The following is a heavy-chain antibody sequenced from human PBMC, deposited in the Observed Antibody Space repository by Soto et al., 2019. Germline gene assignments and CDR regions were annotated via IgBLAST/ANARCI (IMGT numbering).Heavy chain of an antibody. CDR3: AKRKSGGDNYYLDY. J-gene: IGHJ4*02. CDR1: GFTFSSYA. D-gene: IGHD1-1*01. Sequence: EVQLLESGGGLVQPGGSLKLSCAASGFTFSSYAMSWVRQAPGRGLEWVSAISGGAISTYYADSVKGRFTISRDNSKNTLYLQMNSLRADDTVVYYCAKRKSGGDNYYLDYWGPGTLVTVSS. CDR2: ISGGAIST. V-gene: IGHV3-23*01.